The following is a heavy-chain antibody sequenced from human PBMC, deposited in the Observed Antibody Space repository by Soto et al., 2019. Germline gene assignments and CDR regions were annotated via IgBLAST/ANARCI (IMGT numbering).Heavy chain of an antibody. V-gene: IGHV1-2*04. J-gene: IGHJ6*02. D-gene: IGHD2-8*01. CDR2: INPKSGGT. Sequence: ASVKVSCTASGYSFTDYHIHWVRQAPGQGLEWLGRINPKSGGTSTAQKFQGWVTMTRDRSISTVYMELTRLRSDDTAVYFCARGHSTDCSNGVCSFFYNHEMDVWGQGTTVTSP. CDR1: GYSFTDYH. CDR3: ARGHSTDCSNGVCSFFYNHEMDV.